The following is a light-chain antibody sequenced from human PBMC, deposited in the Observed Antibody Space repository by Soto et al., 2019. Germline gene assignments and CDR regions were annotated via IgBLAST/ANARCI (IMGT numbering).Light chain of an antibody. CDR3: TSFTSSSTQV. Sequence: QSALTQPASVSGSPGQSITISCSGTSSDVGGYNYVSWYQQHPGKAPKLLIFEVNDRPSGVSDRFSGSKSGSTASLTISGLQAEDEADYFCTSFTSSSTQVFGTGTKVTVL. CDR2: EVN. CDR1: SSDVGGYNY. J-gene: IGLJ1*01. V-gene: IGLV2-14*01.